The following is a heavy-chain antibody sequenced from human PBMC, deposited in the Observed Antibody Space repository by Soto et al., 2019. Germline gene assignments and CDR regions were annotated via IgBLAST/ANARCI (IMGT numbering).Heavy chain of an antibody. J-gene: IGHJ3*02. CDR2: IYYSGST. CDR3: ASPGVPAAMFGFGDAFDI. D-gene: IGHD2-2*01. V-gene: IGHV4-39*01. Sequence: SETLSLTCTVSGGSISSSSYYWGWIRQPPGKGLEWIGSIYYSGSTYYNPSLKSRVTISVDTSKNQFSLKLSSVTAADTAVYYCASPGVPAAMFGFGDAFDIWGQGTMVTVSS. CDR1: GGSISSSSYY.